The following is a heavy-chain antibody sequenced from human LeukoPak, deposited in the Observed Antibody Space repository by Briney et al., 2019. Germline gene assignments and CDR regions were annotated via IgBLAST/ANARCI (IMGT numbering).Heavy chain of an antibody. CDR1: GFSISRYW. Sequence: GGSLRLSCAASGFSISRYWMSWVRQARGKGLEGVANIKQDGSEIYYVDSVKGRFTISRDNAKNSLSLQMNSLRAEDTAVYYCAREHGDWNGFRDLWGQGTLVAVSS. CDR2: IKQDGSEI. V-gene: IGHV3-7*03. J-gene: IGHJ5*02. D-gene: IGHD1-1*01. CDR3: AREHGDWNGFRDL.